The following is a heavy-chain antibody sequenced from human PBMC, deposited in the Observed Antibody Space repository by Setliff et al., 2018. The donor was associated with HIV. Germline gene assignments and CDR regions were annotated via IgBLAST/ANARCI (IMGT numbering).Heavy chain of an antibody. D-gene: IGHD5-18*01. CDR2: IYYSGST. Sequence: SETLSLTCTVSGGSISSYYWSWIRQPPGKGLEWIGYIYYSGSTYYNPSLKSRVTISLDMSENQFSLKLSSVTAADTAVYYCARDRNSPDYYYYYMDVWGKGTTVTVSS. CDR3: ARDRNSPDYYYYYMDV. CDR1: GGSISSYY. V-gene: IGHV4-59*12. J-gene: IGHJ6*03.